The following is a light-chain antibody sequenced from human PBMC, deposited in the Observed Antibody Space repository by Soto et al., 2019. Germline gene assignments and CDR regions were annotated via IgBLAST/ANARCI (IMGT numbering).Light chain of an antibody. Sequence: DIQMTQSPSSLSASVGDRVTITCQASQDISNYLNWYQQKPGKAPKLLIYDASNLETGVPSRFSGSASGTDFTFTISSLQPEDIATYYGQQYDNLLSITFGQGTRLEIK. J-gene: IGKJ5*01. CDR1: QDISNY. V-gene: IGKV1-33*01. CDR3: QQYDNLLSIT. CDR2: DAS.